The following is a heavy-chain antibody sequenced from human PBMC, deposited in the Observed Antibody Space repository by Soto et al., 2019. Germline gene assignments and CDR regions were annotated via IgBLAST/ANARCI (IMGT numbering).Heavy chain of an antibody. CDR3: ARHQVLWFGEADAFDI. CDR1: GYSFTSYW. V-gene: IGHV5-51*01. Sequence: EVQLVQSGAEVKKPGESLKISCKGSGYSFTSYWIGWVRQMPGKGLEWMGIIYPGDSDTRYSPSFQGQVTISADKSIITAYLQWSSLKASDTAMYYCARHQVLWFGEADAFDIWGQGTMVTVSS. D-gene: IGHD3-10*01. J-gene: IGHJ3*02. CDR2: IYPGDSDT.